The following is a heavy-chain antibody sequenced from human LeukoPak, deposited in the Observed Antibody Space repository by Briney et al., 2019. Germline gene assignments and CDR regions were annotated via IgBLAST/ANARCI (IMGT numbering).Heavy chain of an antibody. V-gene: IGHV3-53*01. Sequence: GGSLRLSCAASGFTVSSNYMSWVRQAPGKGLEWVSIIYGGGSTYYADSVKGRFTISRDNSKNTLYLRMNSLRAEDTAVYYCARESASRGFFDPWGQGTLVTVSS. CDR3: ARESASRGFFDP. CDR1: GFTVSSNY. J-gene: IGHJ5*02. CDR2: IYGGGST. D-gene: IGHD2-2*01.